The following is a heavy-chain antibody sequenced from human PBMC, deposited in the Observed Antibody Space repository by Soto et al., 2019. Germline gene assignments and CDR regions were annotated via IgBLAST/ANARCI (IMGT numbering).Heavy chain of an antibody. CDR2: ISGSGGST. CDR1: VFTCISYA. D-gene: IGHD3-10*01. V-gene: IGHV3-23*01. J-gene: IGHJ4*02. Sequence: GSLRVSCAAPVFTCISYAMSWVRQAPGKGLEWVSAISGSGGSTYYADSVKGRFTISRDNSKNTLYLQMNSLRAEDTAVYYCAKDLRASYYGSGSYYNMDYWGQGTLVTVSS. CDR3: AKDLRASYYGSGSYYNMDY.